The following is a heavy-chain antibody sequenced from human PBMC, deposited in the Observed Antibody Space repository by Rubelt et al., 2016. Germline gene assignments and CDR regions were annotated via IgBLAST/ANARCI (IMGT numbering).Heavy chain of an antibody. D-gene: IGHD3-10*01. CDR3: ARDLWFGELLTHNWFDP. CDR1: GYTFTSYG. Sequence: QVQLVQSGAEVKKPGASVKVSCKASGYTFTSYGISWVRQAPGQGLEWMGWISAYNGNTNYAQKFQGRVPITADESTSTAYMELSSLRSDDTAVYYCARDLWFGELLTHNWFDPWGQGTLVTVSS. J-gene: IGHJ5*02. V-gene: IGHV1-18*01. CDR2: ISAYNGNT.